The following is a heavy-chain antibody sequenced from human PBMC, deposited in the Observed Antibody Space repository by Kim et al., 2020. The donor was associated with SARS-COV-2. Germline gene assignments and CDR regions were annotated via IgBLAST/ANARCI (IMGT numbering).Heavy chain of an antibody. Sequence: YYEAAVKGRFTISRDNSKNPLYLQMNSLRAEDTAVYYCAKGENGSPVDYWGQGTLVTVSS. D-gene: IGHD1-26*01. CDR3: AKGENGSPVDY. V-gene: IGHV3-23*01. J-gene: IGHJ4*02.